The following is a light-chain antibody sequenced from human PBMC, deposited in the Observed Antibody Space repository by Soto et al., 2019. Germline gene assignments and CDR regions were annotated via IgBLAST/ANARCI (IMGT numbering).Light chain of an antibody. CDR3: QQYGSSPRE. CDR1: QSVSSSY. Sequence: EIVLTQSPGTLSLSPGERATLSCRASQSVSSSYLAWYQQKPGQAPRLLIYGASSRATGIPDRFSGSGSGTDFTLTISSLEPEDFAVYYCQQYGSSPREFGQGTKGEIK. CDR2: GAS. J-gene: IGKJ1*01. V-gene: IGKV3-20*01.